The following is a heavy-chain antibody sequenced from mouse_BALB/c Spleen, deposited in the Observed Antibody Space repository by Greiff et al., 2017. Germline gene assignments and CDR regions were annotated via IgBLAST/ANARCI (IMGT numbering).Heavy chain of an antibody. D-gene: IGHD1-1*01. CDR1: GYSFTGYY. CDR2: VNPNNGDT. CDR3: GRSLITTVVVDY. V-gene: IGHV1-37*01. J-gene: IGHJ2*01. Sequence: EVQLQQSGPDLVKPGASVKISCKASGYSFTGYYMHWVKQSHGKSLEWIGRVNPNNGDTFYNQKFKGKATLTVDKSSSTAHMELLSLTSEDSAVYYCGRSLITTVVVDYWGQGTTLTVSS.